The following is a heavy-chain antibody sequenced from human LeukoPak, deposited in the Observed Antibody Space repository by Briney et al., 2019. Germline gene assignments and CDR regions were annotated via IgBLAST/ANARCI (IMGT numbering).Heavy chain of an antibody. CDR1: GGSLSRYY. Sequence: PSETLSLTRAVYGGSLSRYYWSWIRQSPGKGLEWIAEIDHRGDTNYNPSVKSRVTISVDTSKSQFSLKVRSLSAADTAVYYCARGATISETGYFDFWGQGTLVTVSS. V-gene: IGHV4-34*01. J-gene: IGHJ4*03. CDR3: ARGATISETGYFDF. CDR2: IDHRGDT. D-gene: IGHD3-3*02.